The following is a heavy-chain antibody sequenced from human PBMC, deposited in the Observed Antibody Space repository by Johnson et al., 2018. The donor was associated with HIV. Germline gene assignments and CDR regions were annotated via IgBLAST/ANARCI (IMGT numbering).Heavy chain of an antibody. D-gene: IGHD3-16*01. CDR1: GFTVNYNY. CDR3: AKGLGGAFDI. J-gene: IGHJ3*02. Sequence: VQLVESGGGLVQPGGSLRLSCAASGFTVNYNYMSWVRQAPGKGLEWVSVVNSGGTTYYADSVKGRFTISRDNSKNTLYLQMNSLRAEDTAVYYCAKGLGGAFDIWGQGTMVTVSS. CDR2: VNSGGTT. V-gene: IGHV3-66*01.